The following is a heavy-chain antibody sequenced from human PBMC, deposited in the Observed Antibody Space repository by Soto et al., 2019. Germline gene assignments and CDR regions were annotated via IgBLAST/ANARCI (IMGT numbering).Heavy chain of an antibody. D-gene: IGHD3-16*01. V-gene: IGHV3-53*01. CDR1: GFTVSSNY. CDR2: IYSDGST. Sequence: PGGSLRLSCAASGFTVSSNYMSWVRQAPGKGLEWVSVIYSDGSTYYADSVKGRFTISRDNSKNTLYLQMNSLRAEDTAVYYCARAVMQRRHRFDLWGRGTLVTVSS. CDR3: ARAVMQRRHRFDL. J-gene: IGHJ2*01.